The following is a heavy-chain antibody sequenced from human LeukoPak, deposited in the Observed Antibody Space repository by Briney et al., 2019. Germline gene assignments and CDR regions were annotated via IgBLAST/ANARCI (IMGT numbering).Heavy chain of an antibody. CDR3: ARDGGRYCSSTSCRAFDY. D-gene: IGHD2-2*01. V-gene: IGHV3-64*01. CDR1: GFTFSSYA. Sequence: GGSLRLSCAASGFTFSSYAMHWVRQAPGKGLEYVSAISSNGGSTYYANSVKGRFTISRDNSKNTLYLQMGSLRAEDMAVYYCARDGGRYCSSTSCRAFDYWGQGTLVTVSS. CDR2: ISSNGGST. J-gene: IGHJ4*02.